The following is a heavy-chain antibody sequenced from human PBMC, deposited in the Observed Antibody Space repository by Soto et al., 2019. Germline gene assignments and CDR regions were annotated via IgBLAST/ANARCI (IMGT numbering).Heavy chain of an antibody. V-gene: IGHV3-11*06. J-gene: IGHJ4*02. Sequence: QVQLVESGGGLVKPGGSLRLSCAASGFTFSDYYMSWIRQAPGKGLEWVSYISSSSSYTNYADSVKGRFTISRDNAKNSLYLQINSLRAEDTAVYYCARTPDCTNGVCSAGFDYWGQGTLVTVSS. CDR3: ARTPDCTNGVCSAGFDY. CDR1: GFTFSDYY. D-gene: IGHD2-8*01. CDR2: ISSSSSYT.